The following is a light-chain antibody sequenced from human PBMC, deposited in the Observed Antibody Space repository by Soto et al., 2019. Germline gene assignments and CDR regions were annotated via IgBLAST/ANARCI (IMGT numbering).Light chain of an antibody. CDR3: HHYET. J-gene: IGKJ1*01. CDR2: GAS. V-gene: IGKV3D-15*01. CDR1: QSISSD. Sequence: ERVMTQSPATLSVSPGERATLSCRASQSISSDVAWYQQKPGQAPRLLMYGASIRAAGVPDRFSGSGSGTEFTLTISRLEPEDFTVYYCHHYETFGQGTKVDIK.